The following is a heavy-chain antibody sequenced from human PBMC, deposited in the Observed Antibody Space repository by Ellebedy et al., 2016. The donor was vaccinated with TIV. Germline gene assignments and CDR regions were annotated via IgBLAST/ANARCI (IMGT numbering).Heavy chain of an antibody. J-gene: IGHJ4*02. Sequence: AASVKVSCKASGYTFTTHAFCWVRQAPGQGLEWLGWINPNSGGTNYAQKFQGRVTMTWDTSISTAYMELNRLRSDDTAVYYCARGGLELDHDYWGQGTLVTVSS. V-gene: IGHV1-2*02. CDR2: INPNSGGT. CDR3: ARGGLELDHDY. CDR1: GYTFTTHA. D-gene: IGHD1-1*01.